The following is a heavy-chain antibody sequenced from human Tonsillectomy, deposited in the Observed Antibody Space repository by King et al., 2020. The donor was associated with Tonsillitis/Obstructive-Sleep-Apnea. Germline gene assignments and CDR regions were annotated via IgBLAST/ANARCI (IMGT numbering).Heavy chain of an antibody. V-gene: IGHV5-51*01. CDR2: IYPGDSDT. CDR1: GYSFTSYW. D-gene: IGHD2-2*01. CDR3: ARFCPLGYCSSTTCLYMDV. J-gene: IGHJ6*03. Sequence: EQLVQSGAEVKKPGESLKISCKGSGYSFTSYWDGWVRQMSGKGLEWMGIIYPGDSDTRYSPSFQGQVTISADKSISTAYLQWISLKASDTAMYYCARFCPLGYCSSTTCLYMDVWGKGTTVTVSS.